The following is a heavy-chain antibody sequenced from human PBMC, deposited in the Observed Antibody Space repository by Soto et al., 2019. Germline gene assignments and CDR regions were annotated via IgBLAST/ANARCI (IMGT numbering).Heavy chain of an antibody. CDR2: IIPIFGTA. CDR3: ARDQYGGYYYYYGMDV. CDR1: GGTFSSYA. Sequence: ASVKVSCKASGGTFSSYAISWVRQAPGQGLEWMGGIIPIFGTANYAQKFQGRVTITADESTSTAYMELSSLRSEDTAVYYCARDQYGGYYYYYGMDVWGQGTTVTVS. D-gene: IGHD4-17*01. J-gene: IGHJ6*02. V-gene: IGHV1-69*13.